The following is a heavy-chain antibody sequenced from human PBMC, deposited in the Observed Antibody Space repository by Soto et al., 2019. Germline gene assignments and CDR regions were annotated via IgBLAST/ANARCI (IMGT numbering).Heavy chain of an antibody. V-gene: IGHV3-48*02. CDR3: ARDSGYGMDV. Sequence: GGSLRLSCVASGFTFSSDTISWVRQAPGKGPEWLSYISGTSSTIYYAHSVKGRFTISRDNAKNSLYLQMDSLRDEDTDLYYCARDSGYGMDVWGQGTKVTVSS. CDR2: ISGTSSTI. CDR1: GFTFSSDT. J-gene: IGHJ6*02.